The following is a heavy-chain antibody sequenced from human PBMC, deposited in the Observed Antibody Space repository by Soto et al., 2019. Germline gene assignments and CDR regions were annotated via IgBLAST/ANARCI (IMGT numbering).Heavy chain of an antibody. Sequence: SQNLSLTCAISGYSVSSNSAAWSWIRQSPSRGLEWLGRTYYRSKWYNNYAVSVKSRITINPDTSKNQFSLQLNSVTPGDTAVYYCARDRLGDGYNDYWGQGTLVTVSS. CDR1: GYSVSSNSAA. CDR2: TYYRSKWYN. V-gene: IGHV6-1*01. J-gene: IGHJ4*02. D-gene: IGHD5-12*01. CDR3: ARDRLGDGYNDY.